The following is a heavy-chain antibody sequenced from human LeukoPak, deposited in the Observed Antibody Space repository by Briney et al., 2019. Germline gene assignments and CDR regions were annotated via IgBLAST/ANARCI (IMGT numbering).Heavy chain of an antibody. J-gene: IGHJ4*02. CDR3: ARDTYSYGSGSYSLVD. CDR1: GFTFSSYG. D-gene: IGHD3-10*01. V-gene: IGHV3-33*01. CDR2: IWYDGGNK. Sequence: GRSLRLSCAASGFTFSSYGMHWVRQAPGKGLEWVAVIWYDGGNKYYADSVKGRFTISRDNSKNTLFLQMDSLRGEDTAVHYCARDTYSYGSGSYSLVDWGQGTLVTVSS.